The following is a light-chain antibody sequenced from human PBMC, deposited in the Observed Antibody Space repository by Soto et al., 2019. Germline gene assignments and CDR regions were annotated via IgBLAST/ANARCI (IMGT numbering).Light chain of an antibody. V-gene: IGLV2-14*01. CDR3: FSHRSGDSHV. CDR2: GVT. CDR1: SSDVGGYHY. Sequence: QSALTQPASVSGSPGQSITISCTGTSSDVGGYHYVSWYQQYPGKAPKLMIYGVTNRPSGVSNRFSGSKTGNTASLTISGLQAEDEAYYYCFSHRSGDSHVFGTGTKLTVL. J-gene: IGLJ1*01.